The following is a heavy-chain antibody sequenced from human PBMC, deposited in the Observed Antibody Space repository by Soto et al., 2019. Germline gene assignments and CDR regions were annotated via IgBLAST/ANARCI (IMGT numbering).Heavy chain of an antibody. CDR3: AKDPGIAVAGIYYYYGMDV. D-gene: IGHD6-19*01. CDR2: ISGSGGST. J-gene: IGHJ6*02. V-gene: IGHV3-23*01. CDR1: GFTFSSYA. Sequence: EVQLLESGGGLVQPGGSLRLSCAASGFTFSSYAMGWVRQAPGKGLEWVSAISGSGGSTYYADSVKGRFTISRDNSKNTLYLQMNSLRAEDTAVYYCAKDPGIAVAGIYYYYGMDVWGQGTTVTVSS.